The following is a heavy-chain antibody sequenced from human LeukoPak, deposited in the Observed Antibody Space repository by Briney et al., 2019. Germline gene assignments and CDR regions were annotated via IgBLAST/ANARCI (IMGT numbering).Heavy chain of an antibody. V-gene: IGHV1-69*13. CDR3: ARGEVPPHYFDY. Sequence: SVKVSCKASGGTISSHAISWVRQAPGQGLEWMGGIIPIFGTANYAQKFQGRVTITADESTSTAYMELSSLRYEDTAVYSCARGEVPPHYFDYWGQGTLVTVSS. CDR1: GGTISSHA. CDR2: IIPIFGTA. J-gene: IGHJ4*02.